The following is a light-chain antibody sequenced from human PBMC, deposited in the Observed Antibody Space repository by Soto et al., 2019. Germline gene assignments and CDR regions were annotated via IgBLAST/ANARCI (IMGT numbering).Light chain of an antibody. J-gene: IGLJ2*01. CDR2: GNA. V-gene: IGLV1-44*01. CDR3: ATWSDGPNGVV. Sequence: QSVLTQPPSAAGTPGQRVIISCAGRSSNIGRNTINWYQQFPGTAPKLLIYGNAQRPSGVPDRFSGSKSGTSASLAISGLQSEDEADYYCATWSDGPNGVVFGGGTKRNVL. CDR1: SSNIGRNT.